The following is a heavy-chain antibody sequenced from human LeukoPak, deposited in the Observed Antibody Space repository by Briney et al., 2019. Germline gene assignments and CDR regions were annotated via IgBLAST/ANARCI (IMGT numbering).Heavy chain of an antibody. Sequence: SETLSLTCAVSGGSISSYYWSWIRQPAGEGLGWIWRIYTSGSNNYNPSLKSRVTMSVDTSRNQFSLKLSSVAAAAAAVYYCARGGSSSFDIWGQGTMVTVSS. J-gene: IGHJ3*02. CDR1: GGSISSYY. CDR3: ARGGSSSFDI. CDR2: IYTSGSN. V-gene: IGHV4-59*10. D-gene: IGHD2-15*01.